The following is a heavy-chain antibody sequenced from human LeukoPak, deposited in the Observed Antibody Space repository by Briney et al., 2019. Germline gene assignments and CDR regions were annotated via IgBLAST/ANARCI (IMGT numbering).Heavy chain of an antibody. Sequence: SETLSLTCTVSGGSISSSNYYWAWIRQPPGKGLEWIGTIYYSGATQYNPSLKSRVTILVDTSKNQFSLKLKSVTAADTAVYYCAREAGQDVYSGSGTYYTSYYYYGTDVWGQGTTVTVSS. CDR2: IYYSGAT. D-gene: IGHD3-10*01. V-gene: IGHV4-39*07. CDR1: GGSISSSNYY. J-gene: IGHJ6*02. CDR3: AREAGQDVYSGSGTYYTSYYYYGTDV.